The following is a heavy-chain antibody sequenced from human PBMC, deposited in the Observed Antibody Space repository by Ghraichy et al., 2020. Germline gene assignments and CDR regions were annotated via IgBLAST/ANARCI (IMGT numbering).Heavy chain of an antibody. V-gene: IGHV4-39*01. CDR2: IYYSGST. D-gene: IGHD2-2*01. CDR1: GGSISSSSYF. CDR3: VSASPRVVNWFDP. J-gene: IGHJ5*02. Sequence: SQTLSLTCTVSGGSISSSSYFWGWIRQPPGKGLEWIGSIYYSGSTYYNPSLKSRVTISVDTSKNQFSLKLSSVTAADTAVYYCVSASPRVVNWFDPWGQGTLVTVSS.